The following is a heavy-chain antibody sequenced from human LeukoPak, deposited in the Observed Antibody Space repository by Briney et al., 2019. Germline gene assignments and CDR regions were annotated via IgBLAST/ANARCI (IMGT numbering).Heavy chain of an antibody. Sequence: GASVKVSCKASGGTFSSYAISWVRQAPGQGLEWMGGIIPIFGTANYAQKFQGRVTITADESTSTAYMELSSLRSEDTAVYYCARPLDGRITMIPGALDIWGQGTMVTVSS. CDR1: GGTFSSYA. D-gene: IGHD3-22*01. V-gene: IGHV1-69*13. CDR2: IIPIFGTA. J-gene: IGHJ3*02. CDR3: ARPLDGRITMIPGALDI.